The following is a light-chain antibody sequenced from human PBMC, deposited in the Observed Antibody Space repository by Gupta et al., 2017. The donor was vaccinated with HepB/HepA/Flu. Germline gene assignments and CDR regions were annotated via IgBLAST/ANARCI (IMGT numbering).Light chain of an antibody. CDR2: KDS. CDR1: ALPKQY. CDR3: QSADSSGTYVV. V-gene: IGLV3-25*03. J-gene: IGLJ2*01. Sequence: SYELTQPPSVSVPPGQTARITCSGDALPKQYAYWYQQKPGQAPVLVIYKDSERPSGIPERFSGSSSGTTVMLTTSGVQAEDEADYYCQSADSSGTYVVFGGGTKLTVL.